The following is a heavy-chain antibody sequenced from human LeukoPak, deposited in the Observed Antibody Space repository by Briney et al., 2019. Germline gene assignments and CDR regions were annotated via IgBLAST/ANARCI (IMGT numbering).Heavy chain of an antibody. CDR3: ARERGTITIFGVVTNYFVY. CDR1: GDSFSSNSAA. Sequence: SQTLSLTCAVSGDSFSSNSAAWNWVRLSPSRGLEWLGRTYYRSKWYNDYAVSVESRITINPDTSKNQFSLQLNSVTAADTAVYYCARERGTITIFGVVTNYFVYWGQGTLVTVSS. D-gene: IGHD3-3*01. V-gene: IGHV6-1*01. J-gene: IGHJ4*02. CDR2: TYYRSKWYN.